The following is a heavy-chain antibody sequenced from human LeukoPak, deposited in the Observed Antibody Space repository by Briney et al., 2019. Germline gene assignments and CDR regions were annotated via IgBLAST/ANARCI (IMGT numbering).Heavy chain of an antibody. D-gene: IGHD1-14*01. J-gene: IGHJ3*02. CDR3: AREAANQYHAFDI. V-gene: IGHV3-21*01. CDR1: GFTFSSYN. Sequence: PGGSLRLSCAASGFTFSSYNMNWVRQAPGKGLEWVSSITSGSSYIYYADSVKGRFTISRDNAKNSLYLQMNSLRAEDTAVYYCAREAANQYHAFDIWGQGTMVTVSS. CDR2: ITSGSSYI.